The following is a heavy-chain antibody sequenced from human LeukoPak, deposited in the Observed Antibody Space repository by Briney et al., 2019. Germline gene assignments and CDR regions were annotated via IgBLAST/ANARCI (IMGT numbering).Heavy chain of an antibody. CDR3: ARHYRSITMVRGASFGY. CDR1: GYSITSGYY. J-gene: IGHJ4*02. D-gene: IGHD3-10*01. CDR2: IYHSGST. Sequence: SETLSLTCTVSGYSITSGYYWGWIRQPPGKGLEWIGSIYHSGSTHYNPSLKSRVTISVDTSKNQFSLKLSSVTAADTAVYYCARHYRSITMVRGASFGYWGQGTLVTVSS. V-gene: IGHV4-38-2*02.